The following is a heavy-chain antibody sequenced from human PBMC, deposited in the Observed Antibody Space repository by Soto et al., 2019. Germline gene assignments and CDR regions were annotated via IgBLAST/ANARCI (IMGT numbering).Heavy chain of an antibody. CDR2: ISGSGGST. D-gene: IGHD3-22*01. V-gene: IGHV3-23*01. CDR1: GFTFSSYA. J-gene: IGHJ4*02. CDR3: SKVQIPYYYDNSGYLLEY. Sequence: TGGSLRLSCAASGFTFSSYAMSWVRQAPGKGLEWVSAISGSGGSTYYADSVKGRFTISRDNSKNTLYLQMNSLRAEDTAVYYCSKVQIPYYYDNSGYLLEYWGPGTLVPVSS.